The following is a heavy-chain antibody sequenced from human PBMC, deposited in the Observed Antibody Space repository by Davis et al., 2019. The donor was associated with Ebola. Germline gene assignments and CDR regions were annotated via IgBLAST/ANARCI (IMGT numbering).Heavy chain of an antibody. D-gene: IGHD6-13*01. CDR1: GFTFSSYA. CDR2: ISSGGGAP. Sequence: GESLKISCAASGFTFSSYAMSWVRQAPGKGLEWVSDISSGGGAPYYADSVKGRFTTFRDNPKNSLYLQMNSLRAEDTAVYYCARGPSTGNSFSYWGQGTLVTVSS. J-gene: IGHJ4*02. V-gene: IGHV3-23*01. CDR3: ARGPSTGNSFSY.